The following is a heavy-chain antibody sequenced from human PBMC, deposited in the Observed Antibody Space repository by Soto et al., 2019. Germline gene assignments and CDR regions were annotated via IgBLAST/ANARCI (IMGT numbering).Heavy chain of an antibody. CDR2: IIPIFGSA. Sequence: QVQLVQSGAEVKKPGSSVKVSCKAPGGTLSSYAINWVRQAPGQGLEWMGGIIPIFGSANYAPKFQGRVTISTDESTSTAYMEVSSLRSEDTAVYYCAGTREIPYYHGKDVWGQGTTVTVSS. V-gene: IGHV1-69*01. D-gene: IGHD2-2*02. J-gene: IGHJ6*02. CDR1: GGTLSSYA. CDR3: AGTREIPYYHGKDV.